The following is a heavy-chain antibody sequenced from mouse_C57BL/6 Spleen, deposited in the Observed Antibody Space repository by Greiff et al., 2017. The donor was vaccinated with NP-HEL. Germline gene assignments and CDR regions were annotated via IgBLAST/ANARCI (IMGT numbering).Heavy chain of an antibody. CDR2: ISNLAYSI. V-gene: IGHV5-15*01. Sequence: EVHLVESGGGLVQPGGSLKLSCAASGFTFSDYGMAWVRQAPRKGPEWVAFISNLAYSIYYADTVTGRFTISRENAKNTLYLEMSSLRSEDTAMYYCARLYYGSSYWYFDVWGTGTTVTVSS. CDR3: ARLYYGSSYWYFDV. J-gene: IGHJ1*03. D-gene: IGHD1-1*01. CDR1: GFTFSDYG.